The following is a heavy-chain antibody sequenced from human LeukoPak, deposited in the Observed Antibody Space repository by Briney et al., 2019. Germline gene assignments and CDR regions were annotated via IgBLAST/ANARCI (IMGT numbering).Heavy chain of an antibody. CDR2: IYYTGST. D-gene: IGHD1-26*01. CDR3: ARVRGSYGYDAFDI. J-gene: IGHJ3*02. Sequence: SETLSLTCPVSGGSISSYYWSWIRQPPGKGLEWIGYIYYTGSTNYNPSLKSRVTISVDRSENQFSLKLSSVTAADTAVYYCARVRGSYGYDAFDIWGQGTMVTVSS. CDR1: GGSISSYY. V-gene: IGHV4-59*01.